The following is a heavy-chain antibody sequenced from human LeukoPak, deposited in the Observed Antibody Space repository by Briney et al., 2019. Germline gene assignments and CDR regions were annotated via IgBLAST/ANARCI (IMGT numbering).Heavy chain of an antibody. Sequence: SETLSLTCTISGGSVYTSDYYWGWVRQPPGKGPEWIGDIFYTGKTNYNPSLKIRVSISIDTSKNQFSLKLTSVTAADTAVYYCARVFDSWGQGTLVTVSS. CDR3: ARVFDS. V-gene: IGHV4-39*07. CDR2: IFYTGKT. J-gene: IGHJ4*02. CDR1: GGSVYTSDYY.